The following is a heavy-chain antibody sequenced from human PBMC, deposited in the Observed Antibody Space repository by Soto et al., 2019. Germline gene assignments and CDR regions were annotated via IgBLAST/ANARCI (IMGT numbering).Heavy chain of an antibody. V-gene: IGHV1-18*01. D-gene: IGHD2-15*01. CDR2: ISAYNGNT. CDR1: GYTFTSYG. J-gene: IGHJ4*02. Sequence: QVPLVQSGAEVKKPGASVKVSCKASGYTFTSYGISWVRQAPGQGLEWMGWISAYNGNTNYAQKLQGRVTMTTDTSTSTAYMELRSLRSDDTAVYYCARDRLILGYCSGGSCYFDYWGQGTLVTVSS. CDR3: ARDRLILGYCSGGSCYFDY.